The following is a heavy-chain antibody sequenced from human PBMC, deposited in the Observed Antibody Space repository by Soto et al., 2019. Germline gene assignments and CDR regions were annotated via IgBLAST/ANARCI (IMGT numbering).Heavy chain of an antibody. D-gene: IGHD6-13*01. J-gene: IGHJ4*02. CDR2: INHSGNT. CDR1: GGSFSGYY. CDR3: ARHHVRGRTIAGAAEF. Sequence: PSETLSLTCAVYGGSFSGYYWSWIRQPPGKGLEWIGEINHSGNTNYNPSLKSRVTISVDTSKNQLFLNLSSVIAADTAMYYCARHHVRGRTIAGAAEFWGQGTLVTVAS. V-gene: IGHV4-34*01.